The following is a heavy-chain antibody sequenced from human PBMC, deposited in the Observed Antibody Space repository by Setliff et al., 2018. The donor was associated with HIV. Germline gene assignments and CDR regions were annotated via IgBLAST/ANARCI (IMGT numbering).Heavy chain of an antibody. V-gene: IGHV4-34*01. D-gene: IGHD5-18*01. CDR2: ITPSGAT. CDR1: GGSVSGHY. J-gene: IGHJ5*02. Sequence: SETLSLTCAVYGGSVSGHYWGWFRQPPRKGLEWIGEITPSGATNYLPSLKSRVTMSLDTSKNQFSLKMTSVTAADTALYYCSNWNTTIDEDAWGQGTLVTVSS. CDR3: SNWNTTIDEDA.